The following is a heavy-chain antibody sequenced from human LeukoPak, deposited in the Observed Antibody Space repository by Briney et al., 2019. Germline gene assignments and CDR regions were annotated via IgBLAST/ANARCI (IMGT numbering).Heavy chain of an antibody. CDR2: IGQDGNEK. D-gene: IGHD3-3*01. J-gene: IGHJ4*02. V-gene: IGHV3-7*03. CDR3: ARESRSGLDY. CDR1: GFIFSNYW. Sequence: GGSLRLSCAASGFIFSNYWMNWVRQAPGKGLEWVANIGQDGNEKYYVDSVKGRFSISRDNAGNSVYLQMNSPRAEDTAIYYCARESRSGLDYWGQGTLVAVSS.